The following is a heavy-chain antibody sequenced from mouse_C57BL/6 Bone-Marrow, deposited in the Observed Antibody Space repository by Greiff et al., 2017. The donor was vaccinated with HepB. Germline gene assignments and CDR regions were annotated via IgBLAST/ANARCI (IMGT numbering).Heavy chain of an antibody. D-gene: IGHD1-1*01. CDR1: GYTFTDYE. V-gene: IGHV1-15*01. CDR3: TISGSSLRFAY. J-gene: IGHJ3*01. Sequence: QVQLQQSGAELVRPGASVTLSCKASGYTFTDYEMHWVKQTPVHGLEWIGAIDPETGGTAYNQKFKGKAILTADKSSSTAYMELRSLTSEDSAVYYCTISGSSLRFAYWGQGTLVTVSA. CDR2: IDPETGGT.